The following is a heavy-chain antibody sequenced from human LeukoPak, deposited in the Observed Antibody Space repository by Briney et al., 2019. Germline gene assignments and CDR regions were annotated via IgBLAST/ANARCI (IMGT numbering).Heavy chain of an antibody. Sequence: PGGSLRLSCAASGFTFSSYAMHWVRQAPGKGLEWVAVISYDGSNKYYADSVKGRFTISRDNSKNTLYLQMNSLRAEDTAVYYCAKDREEEYFSDYWGQGTLVTVSS. J-gene: IGHJ4*02. D-gene: IGHD2/OR15-2a*01. CDR1: GFTFSSYA. V-gene: IGHV3-30-3*01. CDR3: AKDREEEYFSDY. CDR2: ISYDGSNK.